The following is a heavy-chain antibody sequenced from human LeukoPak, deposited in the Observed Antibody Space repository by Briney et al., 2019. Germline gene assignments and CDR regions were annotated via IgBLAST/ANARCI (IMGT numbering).Heavy chain of an antibody. V-gene: IGHV4-39*07. CDR3: ARDRGTDYFDY. Sequence: AETLSLTCTVSGGSISSSRYYSGWIRQPPGKGLEWIGSIYYSGNTYYNPPLKRRVTISVDRSKNHVSLKLSPVTAADTAVYYCARDRGTDYFDYWGQGTLVTVSS. CDR1: GGSISSSRYY. D-gene: IGHD1-1*01. CDR2: IYYSGNT. J-gene: IGHJ4*02.